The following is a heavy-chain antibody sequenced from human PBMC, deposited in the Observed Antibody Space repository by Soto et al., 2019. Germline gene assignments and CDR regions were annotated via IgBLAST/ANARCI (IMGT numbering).Heavy chain of an antibody. J-gene: IGHJ6*02. V-gene: IGHV4-61*01. CDR3: ASCGADYYYGMDV. Sequence: QVQLQESGPGLVKPSETLSLTCTVSGGSVSSGSYYWSWIRQPPGKGLEWIGYIYYSGSTNYNPSLKSRVTRSVDTSKNQFSLKLSSVTAADTAVYYCASCGADYYYGMDVWGQGTTVTVSS. CDR2: IYYSGST. CDR1: GGSVSSGSYY. D-gene: IGHD2-21*01.